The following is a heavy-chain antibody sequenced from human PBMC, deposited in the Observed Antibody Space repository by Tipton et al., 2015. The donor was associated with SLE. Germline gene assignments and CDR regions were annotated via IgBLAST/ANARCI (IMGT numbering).Heavy chain of an antibody. CDR3: ARSHSLNLFGVTIPGSMDV. D-gene: IGHD3-3*01. Sequence: TLSLTCSVSNYSLTDDYYWGLIRQPPGKGLEWIGSFHHSGTTFYTPSLKSRVTLVLDMSNNEFSLKLFSVTAADTAVYYCARSHSLNLFGVTIPGSMDVWGKGTTVTVSS. J-gene: IGHJ6*03. CDR1: NYSLTDDYY. CDR2: FHHSGTT. V-gene: IGHV4-38-2*01.